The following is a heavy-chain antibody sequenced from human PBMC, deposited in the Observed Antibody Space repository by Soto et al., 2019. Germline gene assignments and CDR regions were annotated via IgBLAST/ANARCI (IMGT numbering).Heavy chain of an antibody. CDR3: ARAKGYYYDSRDPTAFDI. J-gene: IGHJ3*02. D-gene: IGHD3-22*01. CDR1: GFTFSSYD. V-gene: IGHV3-13*01. CDR2: IGTAGDT. Sequence: PVGSLRLSCAASGFTFSSYDMHWVRQATGKGLEWVSAIGTAGDTYYPGSVKGRFTISRENAKNSLYLQMNSLRAGDTAVYYCARAKGYYYDSRDPTAFDIWGQGTRVTVS.